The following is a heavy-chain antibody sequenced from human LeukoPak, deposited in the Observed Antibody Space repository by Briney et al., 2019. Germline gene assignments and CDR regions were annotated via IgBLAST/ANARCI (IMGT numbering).Heavy chain of an antibody. Sequence: SGGSLRLSCAASGFTFSRFWMNWVRQAPGRGLEWVANIDQSGGRNNYVDSVKGRFTISRDNAKNSLFLEMSSLRADDTAVYFCARDVEGGTFDIWGQGTTVTVS. CDR1: GFTFSRFW. V-gene: IGHV3-7*05. D-gene: IGHD3-16*01. CDR2: IDQSGGRN. J-gene: IGHJ3*02. CDR3: ARDVEGGTFDI.